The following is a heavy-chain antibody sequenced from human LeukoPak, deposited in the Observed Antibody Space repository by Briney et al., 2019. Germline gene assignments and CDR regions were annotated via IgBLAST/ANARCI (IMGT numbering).Heavy chain of an antibody. D-gene: IGHD4-17*01. J-gene: IGHJ4*02. V-gene: IGHV3-33*01. CDR2: IWYDGSNK. Sequence: PGRSLRLSCAASGFTFSSYGMHWVRQAPGKGLEWVAVIWYDGSNKYYADSVKGRFTISRDNSKNTLYLQMNSLRAEDTAVYYCARHRLIYDYGDYVPPNFDYWGQGTLVTVSS. CDR3: ARHRLIYDYGDYVPPNFDY. CDR1: GFTFSSYG.